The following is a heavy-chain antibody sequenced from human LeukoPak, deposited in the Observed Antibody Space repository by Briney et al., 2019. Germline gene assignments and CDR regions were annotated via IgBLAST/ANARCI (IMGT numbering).Heavy chain of an antibody. CDR3: AKRITMIVEYYFDY. D-gene: IGHD3-22*01. V-gene: IGHV3-23*01. Sequence: PGGSLRLSCAASGFTFSSYGMYWVRQAPGKGLEWVSAISGSGGSTYYADSVKGRFTISRDNSKNTLYLQMNSLRAEDTAVYYCAKRITMIVEYYFDYWGQGTLVTVSS. CDR1: GFTFSSYG. CDR2: ISGSGGST. J-gene: IGHJ4*02.